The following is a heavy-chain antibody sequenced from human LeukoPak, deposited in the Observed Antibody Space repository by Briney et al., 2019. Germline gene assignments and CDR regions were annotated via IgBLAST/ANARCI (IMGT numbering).Heavy chain of an antibody. CDR1: GDSVSSNSAA. V-gene: IGHV6-1*01. Sequence: SQTLSLTCVISGDSVSSNSAAWNWIRQSPSRGLEWLGRTCYRSKYFNNYAVSVKSRVTINPDTSKNQFSLHLNSVTVEDTAMYYCARERPDSRGYWNTFDIWGQGTMVTVSS. CDR2: TCYRSKYFN. CDR3: ARERPDSRGYWNTFDI. D-gene: IGHD3-22*01. J-gene: IGHJ3*02.